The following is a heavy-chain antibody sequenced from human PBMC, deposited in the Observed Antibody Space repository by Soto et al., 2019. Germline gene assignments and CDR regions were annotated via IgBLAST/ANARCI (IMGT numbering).Heavy chain of an antibody. Sequence: APGKVSCKASGYTFPSYAMHLVRPAPGQRLEWMGWINAGNGNTKYSQKFQGRVTITRDTSASTAYMELSSLRSEDTAVYYCARGLIAARPGFDYWGQGTLVTVSS. CDR1: GYTFPSYA. CDR3: ARGLIAARPGFDY. V-gene: IGHV1-3*01. D-gene: IGHD6-6*01. CDR2: INAGNGNT. J-gene: IGHJ4*02.